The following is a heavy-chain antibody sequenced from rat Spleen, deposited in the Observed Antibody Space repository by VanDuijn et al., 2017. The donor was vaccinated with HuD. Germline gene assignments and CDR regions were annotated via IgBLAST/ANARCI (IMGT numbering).Heavy chain of an antibody. CDR2: ISYDGDNT. D-gene: IGHD1-11*01. V-gene: IGHV5-7*01. CDR3: ARTGGPYYWYFDF. J-gene: IGHJ1*01. CDR1: GFTFSDYN. Sequence: EVQLMESGGGLVQPGRSLKLSCAASGFTFSDYNMAWVRQAPKKGLEWVATISYDGDNTYYRDSVKGRFTISRDNAKSTLYLQMDSLRSEDTATYYCARTGGPYYWYFDFWGPGTMVTVSS.